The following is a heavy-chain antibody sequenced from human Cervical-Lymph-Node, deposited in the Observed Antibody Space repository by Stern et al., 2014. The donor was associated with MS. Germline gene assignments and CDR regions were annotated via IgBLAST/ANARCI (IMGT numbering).Heavy chain of an antibody. CDR3: ARHDGWLPHY. CDR2: IYYSGTT. Sequence: QVQLQESGPGLVKPSETLSLTCSVSGGSISRSTYYWGWIRQPPGKGLEWIGSIYYSGTTYYNPSLKSRVTLDTSTNQFPLRLTSVTAADTAVYYCARHDGWLPHYWSQGTLVTVSS. J-gene: IGHJ4*02. D-gene: IGHD5-12*01. CDR1: GGSISRSTYY. V-gene: IGHV4-39*01.